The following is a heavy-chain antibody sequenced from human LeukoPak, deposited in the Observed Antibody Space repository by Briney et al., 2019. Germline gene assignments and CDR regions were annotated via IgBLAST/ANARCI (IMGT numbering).Heavy chain of an antibody. Sequence: GGSLRLSCAASGFTFSSYWMHWVRQAPGKGLVWVSRINTDGSSTSYADSVKGRFTISRDNAKNTLYLQMNSLRAEDTAVYYCARVTPNWNYVSRSDAFDIWGQGTMVTVSS. V-gene: IGHV3-74*01. CDR2: INTDGSST. CDR1: GFTFSSYW. D-gene: IGHD1-7*01. J-gene: IGHJ3*02. CDR3: ARVTPNWNYVSRSDAFDI.